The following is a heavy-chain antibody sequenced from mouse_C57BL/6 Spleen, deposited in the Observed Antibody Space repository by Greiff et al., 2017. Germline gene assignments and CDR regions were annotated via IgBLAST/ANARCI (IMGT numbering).Heavy chain of an antibody. J-gene: IGHJ2*01. CDR1: GFTFSSYA. D-gene: IGHD1-1*01. CDR3: ARDGVYYYGSYCDY. Sequence: EVQLQESGGGLVKPGGSLKLSCAASGFTFSSYAMSWVRQTPEKRLEWVATISDGGSYTYYPDNVKGRFTISRDNAKNNLYLQMSHLKSEDTAMYYCARDGVYYYGSYCDYWGQGTTLTVSS. V-gene: IGHV5-4*01. CDR2: ISDGGSYT.